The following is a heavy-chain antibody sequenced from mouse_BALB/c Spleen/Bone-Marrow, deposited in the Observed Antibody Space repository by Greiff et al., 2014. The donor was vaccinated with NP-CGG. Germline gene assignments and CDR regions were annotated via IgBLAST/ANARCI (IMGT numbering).Heavy chain of an antibody. CDR3: ARTGNSPAWFAY. V-gene: IGHV2-6-4*01. Sequence: VKLVESGPGLVAPSQSLSITCTVSGFSLSRYSVHWVRQPPGKGLEWLGMIWGGGSTDYNSALKSRLSISKDNSKSQVFLKMNGLQTDGTAMYYCARTGNSPAWFAYWGQGTLVTVSA. CDR2: IWGGGST. CDR1: GFSLSRYS. D-gene: IGHD2-1*01. J-gene: IGHJ3*01.